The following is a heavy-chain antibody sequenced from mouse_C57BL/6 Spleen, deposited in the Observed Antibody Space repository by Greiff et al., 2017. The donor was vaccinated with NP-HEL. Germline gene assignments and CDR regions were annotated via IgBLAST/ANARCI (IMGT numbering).Heavy chain of an antibody. D-gene: IGHD1-1*01. CDR1: GYTFTSYW. CDR2: IHPNSGST. J-gene: IGHJ4*01. V-gene: IGHV1-64*01. CDR3: ARNYGSSYGPWDY. Sequence: QVQLQQPGAELVKPGASVKLSCKASGYTFTSYWMHWVKQRPGQGLEWIGMIHPNSGSTNYNEKFKSKATLTVDKSSSTAYMQLSSLTSEDSAVYYCARNYGSSYGPWDYWGQGTSVTVSS.